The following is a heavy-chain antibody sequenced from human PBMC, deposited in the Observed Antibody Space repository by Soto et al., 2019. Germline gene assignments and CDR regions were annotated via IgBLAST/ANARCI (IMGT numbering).Heavy chain of an antibody. D-gene: IGHD2-8*01. CDR1: GFTFSSYA. J-gene: IGHJ4*02. CDR3: ARDQGYCTNGVCYYFDY. CDR2: ISYDGSNK. V-gene: IGHV3-30-3*01. Sequence: QVQLVESGGGVVQPERSLRLSCAASGFTFSSYAMHWVRQAPGKGLEWVAVISYDGSNKYYADSVKGRFTISRDNSKNTLYLQMNSLRAEDTAVYYCARDQGYCTNGVCYYFDYWGQGTLVTVSS.